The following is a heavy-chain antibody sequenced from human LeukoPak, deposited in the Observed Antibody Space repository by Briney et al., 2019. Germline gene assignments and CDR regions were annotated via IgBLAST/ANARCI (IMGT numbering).Heavy chain of an antibody. D-gene: IGHD1-26*01. CDR1: GGSISSSSYY. CDR2: VYYSGST. J-gene: IGHJ5*02. Sequence: SETLSLTCTVSGGSISSSSYYWGWIRQPPGKGLEWIGSVYYSGSTYYNPSLKSRVTISVDTSKNQFSLKLSSVTAADTAVHYCARHRKWELLNWFDPWGQGTLVTVSS. CDR3: ARHRKWELLNWFDP. V-gene: IGHV4-39*01.